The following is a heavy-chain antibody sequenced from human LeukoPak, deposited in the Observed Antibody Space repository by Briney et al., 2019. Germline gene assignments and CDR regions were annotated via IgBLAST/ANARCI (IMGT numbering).Heavy chain of an antibody. Sequence: GASVKVSCKASGYTFTSYHMHWVRQAPGQGLEWMGAINPSGGSANYAQKFQGRVTMTRDTSTSTDHMELSSLRSDDTAVYYCVRGGGGSYPFEYWGQGTLVTVSS. V-gene: IGHV1-46*01. D-gene: IGHD1-26*01. CDR2: INPSGGSA. J-gene: IGHJ4*02. CDR3: VRGGGGSYPFEY. CDR1: GYTFTSYH.